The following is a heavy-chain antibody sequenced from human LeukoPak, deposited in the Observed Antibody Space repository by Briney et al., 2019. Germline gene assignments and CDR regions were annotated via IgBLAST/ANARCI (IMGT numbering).Heavy chain of an antibody. J-gene: IGHJ4*02. CDR1: GFTFSSYW. Sequence: GGSLRLSCAASGFTFSSYWMSWVRQAPGKGLEWVANIKQDGSEKYYVDSVKGRFTISRDNAKNSLYLQMNSLRAEDTAVYYCARVSVAVPLSFFDYWGQGTLVTVSS. V-gene: IGHV3-7*01. CDR2: IKQDGSEK. CDR3: ARVSVAVPLSFFDY. D-gene: IGHD6-19*01.